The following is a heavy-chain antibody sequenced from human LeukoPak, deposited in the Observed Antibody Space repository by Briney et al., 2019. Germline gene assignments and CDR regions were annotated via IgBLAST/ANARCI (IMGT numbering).Heavy chain of an antibody. J-gene: IGHJ4*02. CDR1: GGSLGRYY. V-gene: IGHV4-34*01. Sequence: SETLSLTCGVSGGSLGRYYWSWIRQPPGRGLEWIGEINTGGSTNYNPSLKSRVTISVDTSKNQFSLNLDSVTAADTAVYYCARDDLVSTSTGGFDVWGQGILVTVSS. CDR3: ARDDLVSTSTGGFDV. CDR2: INTGGST. D-gene: IGHD2-8*02.